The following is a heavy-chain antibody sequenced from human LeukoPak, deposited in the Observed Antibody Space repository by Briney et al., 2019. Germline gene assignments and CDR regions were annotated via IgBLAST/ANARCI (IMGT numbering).Heavy chain of an antibody. CDR1: GFTFSSYA. CDR3: ARDWGYCSGGSCYSFDY. D-gene: IGHD2-15*01. V-gene: IGHV3-30*04. J-gene: IGHJ4*02. Sequence: PGWSLRLCCAASGFTFSSYAMHWVRQAPGKGLGWVSVISYDGSNKYYADSVKGRFTISRDNSKNTLYLQMNSLSAEDTAVYYCARDWGYCSGGSCYSFDYWGQGTLVTVSS. CDR2: ISYDGSNK.